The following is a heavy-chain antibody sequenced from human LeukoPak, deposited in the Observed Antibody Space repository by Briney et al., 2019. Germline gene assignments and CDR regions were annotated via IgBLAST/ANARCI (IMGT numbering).Heavy chain of an antibody. Sequence: SQTLSLTCTVSGGSISSGSYYWSWIRQPAGKGLEWIGRIYTSGSTNYNPSLKSRVTISVDKSKNQFSLKLSSVTAADTAVYYCARGPPYSSGWHWGHPFDYWGRGTLVTVSS. CDR3: ARGPPYSSGWHWGHPFDY. CDR1: GGSISSGSYY. CDR2: IYTSGST. D-gene: IGHD6-19*01. J-gene: IGHJ4*02. V-gene: IGHV4-61*02.